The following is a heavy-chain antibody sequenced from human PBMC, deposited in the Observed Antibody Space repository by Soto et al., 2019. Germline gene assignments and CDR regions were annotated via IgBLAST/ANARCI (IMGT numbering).Heavy chain of an antibody. J-gene: IGHJ4*02. CDR2: IYYSGST. CDR1: GGSINSGGYF. CDR3: ARGGGYASSGYYPEY. Sequence: HVQLQESGPGLVKPSQTLSLTCTVSGGSINSGGYFWSWIRQHPGKGLEWIGYIYYSGSTYYNPSLQSLVIMSVDTSENQFSLNLTSVTAADTAVYYCARGGGYASSGYYPEYWGQGTLVTVSS. D-gene: IGHD3-22*01. V-gene: IGHV4-31*01.